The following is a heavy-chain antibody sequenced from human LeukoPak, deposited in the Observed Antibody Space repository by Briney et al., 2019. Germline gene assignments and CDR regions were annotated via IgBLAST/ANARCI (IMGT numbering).Heavy chain of an antibody. D-gene: IGHD3-3*01. J-gene: IGHJ4*02. CDR1: GGSISSGGYS. CDR2: IYHSGST. V-gene: IGHV4-30-2*01. CDR3: ARGPGRVTIFGVVIIPGPPKSIYFDY. Sequence: PSETLSLTCAVSGGSISSGGYSWSWIRQPPGKGLEWIGYIYHSGSTNYNPSLKSRVTISVDTSKNQFSLKLSFVTAADTAVYYCARGPGRVTIFGVVIIPGPPKSIYFDYWGQGTLVTVSS.